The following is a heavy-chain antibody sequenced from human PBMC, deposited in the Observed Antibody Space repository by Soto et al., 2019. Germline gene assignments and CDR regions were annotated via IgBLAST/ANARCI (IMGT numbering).Heavy chain of an antibody. V-gene: IGHV3-74*01. D-gene: IGHD4-17*01. CDR1: GFTVSDYW. CDR3: VRSMTTLTIDWLDP. J-gene: IGHJ5*02. Sequence: EMQLVESGGGLVQRGGSLRLSCAASGFTVSDYWMHWVRQAPGKGPVWLSRINGDGSNTNHAHFVKGRFTISRDNAKNTLYLQINSLRAEDAAVYYCVRSMTTLTIDWLDPWGRGTQVTVSS. CDR2: INGDGSNT.